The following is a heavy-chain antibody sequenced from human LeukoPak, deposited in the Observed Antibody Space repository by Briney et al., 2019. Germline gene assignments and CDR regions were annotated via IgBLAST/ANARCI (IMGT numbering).Heavy chain of an antibody. Sequence: PGGSLRLSCAASGFTFSSYWMSWVRQAPGKGLEWVANIKQDGSEKCYVDSVKGRFTISRDNAKNSLYLQMNSLRAEDTAVYYCARRCSSTSCYLGPNWFDPWGQGTLVTVSS. J-gene: IGHJ5*02. V-gene: IGHV3-7*01. CDR2: IKQDGSEK. D-gene: IGHD2-2*01. CDR3: ARRCSSTSCYLGPNWFDP. CDR1: GFTFSSYW.